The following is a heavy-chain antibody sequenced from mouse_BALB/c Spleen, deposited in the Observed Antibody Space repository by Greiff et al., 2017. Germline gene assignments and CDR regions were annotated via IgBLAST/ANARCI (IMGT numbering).Heavy chain of an antibody. D-gene: IGHD1-3*01. CDR3: AILNFYYAMDY. CDR2: IDPANGNT. V-gene: IGHV14-3*02. Sequence: EVQLKQSGAELVKPGASVKLSCTASGFNIKDTYMHWVKQRPEQGLEWIGRIDPANGNTKYDPKFQGKATITADTSSNTAYLQLSSLTSEDTAVYYCAILNFYYAMDYWGQGTSVTVSS. CDR1: GFNIKDTY. J-gene: IGHJ4*01.